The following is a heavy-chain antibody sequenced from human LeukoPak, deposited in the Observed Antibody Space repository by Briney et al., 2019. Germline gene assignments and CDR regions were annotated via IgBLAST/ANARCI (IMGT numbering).Heavy chain of an antibody. CDR2: IYSGGST. J-gene: IGHJ4*02. CDR1: GFTVSSNY. V-gene: IGHV3-53*01. D-gene: IGHD6-19*01. Sequence: GGSLRLSCAASGFTVSSNYMSWVRQAPGKGLEWVSVIYSGGSTYYADSVKGRFTISRDNSKNTLYLQMNSLRAEDTAVYYCARFGSVDMYSSGWGIDYWGQGTLVTVSS. CDR3: ARFGSVDMYSSGWGIDY.